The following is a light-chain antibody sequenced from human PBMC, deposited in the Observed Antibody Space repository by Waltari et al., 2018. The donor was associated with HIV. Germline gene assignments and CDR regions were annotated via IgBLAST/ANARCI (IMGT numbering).Light chain of an antibody. CDR2: GDT. J-gene: IGLJ3*02. Sequence: QSVLTQPPSVSGAPGQTVTISCTVSSPTVRADDLHWYQQLPGAAPNLLIYGDTNRPSGVPDRVSGSKSGASASLAITGLQAQDEAYYYCQAYDSSVIGSVFGGGTKVTVL. CDR1: SPTVRADD. V-gene: IGLV1-40*01. CDR3: QAYDSSVIGSV.